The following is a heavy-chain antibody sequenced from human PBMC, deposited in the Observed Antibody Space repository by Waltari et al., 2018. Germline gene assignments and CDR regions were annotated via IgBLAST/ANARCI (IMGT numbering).Heavy chain of an antibody. CDR2: INHSGRT. CDR3: ATTSNGSGSAWVYGMDV. J-gene: IGHJ6*02. Sequence: QVQLQQWGAGLLKPSETLSLTCAVYGGSFSGYYWSWIRQPPGKGLEWIGEINHSGRTNYNPSLKSRVTISVDTSKNQFSLKLSSVTAADTAVYYCATTSNGSGSAWVYGMDVWGQGTTVTVSS. D-gene: IGHD3-10*01. V-gene: IGHV4-34*01. CDR1: GGSFSGYY.